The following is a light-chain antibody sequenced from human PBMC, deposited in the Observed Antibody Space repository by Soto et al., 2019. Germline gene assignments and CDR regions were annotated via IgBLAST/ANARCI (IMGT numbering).Light chain of an antibody. Sequence: EIVMTQSPATLSVSPGERATLSCRASQSVSSNLAWYQQKPGQAPRLLIYGASTRATGIPARFSGSGSGTEFILTINSLQSEDFAVYYCQQYHNWPPWTFGQGTKGDIK. CDR1: QSVSSN. CDR3: QQYHNWPPWT. CDR2: GAS. V-gene: IGKV3-15*01. J-gene: IGKJ1*01.